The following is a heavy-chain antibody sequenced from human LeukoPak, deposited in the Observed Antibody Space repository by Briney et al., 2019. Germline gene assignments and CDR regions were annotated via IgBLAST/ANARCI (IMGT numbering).Heavy chain of an antibody. CDR2: IYYSGST. V-gene: IGHV4-59*01. CDR1: GGSISSYY. D-gene: IGHD3-10*01. J-gene: IGHJ4*02. Sequence: SETLSLTCTVSGGSISSYYWSWIRQPPGKGLEWIGYIYYSGSTNYNPSLKSRVTISVDTSKNQFSLKLSSVTAADTAVYYCARGITIGYYYGSGSYPPNHFDYWGQGTLVTVSS. CDR3: ARGITIGYYYGSGSYPPNHFDY.